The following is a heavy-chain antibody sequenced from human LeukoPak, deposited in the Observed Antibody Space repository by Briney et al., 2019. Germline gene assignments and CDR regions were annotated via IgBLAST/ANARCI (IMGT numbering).Heavy chain of an antibody. CDR1: GFIFTNYV. CDR2: IKHDGSEK. J-gene: IGHJ4*02. V-gene: IGHV3-7*01. Sequence: GGSQRLSCAASGFIFTNYVMSWVRQAPGKGREWVASIKHDGSEKYYVDSVRGRFTISRDNTMNSLYLQMSSLRAEDTAVYYCATDRGWRTSGYYLYYFEYWGQGTLVTYSS. CDR3: ATDRGWRTSGYYLYYFEY. D-gene: IGHD3-3*01.